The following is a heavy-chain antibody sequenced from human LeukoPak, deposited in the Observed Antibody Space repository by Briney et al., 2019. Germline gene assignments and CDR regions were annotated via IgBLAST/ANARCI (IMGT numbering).Heavy chain of an antibody. V-gene: IGHV4-34*01. CDR3: ATGPNSTYYYDSSGSY. CDR2: INHSGST. CDR1: GGSFSGYY. Sequence: PSETLPLTCAVYGGSFSGYYWSWIRQPPGKGLEWIGEINHSGSTNYNPSLKSRVTISVDTSKNQFSLKLSSVTAADTAVYYCATGPNSTYYYDSSGSYWGQGTLVTVSS. D-gene: IGHD3-22*01. J-gene: IGHJ4*02.